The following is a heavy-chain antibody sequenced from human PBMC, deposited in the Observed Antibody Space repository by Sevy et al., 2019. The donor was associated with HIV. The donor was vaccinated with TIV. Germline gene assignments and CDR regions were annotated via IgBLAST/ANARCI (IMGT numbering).Heavy chain of an antibody. CDR2: IKQDGSEK. V-gene: IGHV3-7*03. CDR3: ARGSSGWYRRYYFDY. J-gene: IGHJ4*02. CDR1: GFTFSSYW. Sequence: GGSLRLSCAASGFTFSSYWMSWVRHAPGKGLEWVANIKQDGSEKYYVDSVKGRFTISRDNAKNSLYLQMNSLRAEDTAVYYCARGSSGWYRRYYFDYWGQGTLVTVSS. D-gene: IGHD6-19*01.